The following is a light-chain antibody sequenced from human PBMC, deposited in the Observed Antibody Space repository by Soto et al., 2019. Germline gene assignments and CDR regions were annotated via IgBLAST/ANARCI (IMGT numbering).Light chain of an antibody. V-gene: IGLV1-40*01. Sequence: QAVVTQPPSVSGTPGQRVTISCSGSSSNVGYNFVYWYQQLPGTAPKVLMSGNSNRPSGVPDRFSGSKSGTSASLAITGLQAEDEADYYCQSFDSSLSAWVFGGGTQLTVL. CDR3: QSFDSSLSAWV. CDR2: GNS. J-gene: IGLJ3*02. CDR1: SSNVGYNF.